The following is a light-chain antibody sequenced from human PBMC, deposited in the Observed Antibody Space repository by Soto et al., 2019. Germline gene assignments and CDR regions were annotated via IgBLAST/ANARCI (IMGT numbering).Light chain of an antibody. CDR2: DVT. J-gene: IGLJ2*01. V-gene: IGLV2-14*03. Sequence: QSALTQPASVSGSPGQSITISCTGTSSDVGGYNYVSWYQQHPGKVPKLMIYDVTKRPSGVSNRFSGSKSGNTASLTISGLQAEDEADYYCSSYTSSNTLVFGGGTKVTVL. CDR3: SSYTSSNTLV. CDR1: SSDVGGYNY.